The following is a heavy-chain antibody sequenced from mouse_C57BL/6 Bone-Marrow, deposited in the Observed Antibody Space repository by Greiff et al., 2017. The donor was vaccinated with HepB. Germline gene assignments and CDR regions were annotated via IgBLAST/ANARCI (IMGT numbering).Heavy chain of an antibody. V-gene: IGHV5-6*01. CDR1: GFTFSSYG. D-gene: IGHD2-5*01. CDR2: ISSGGSYT. Sequence: DVQLVESGGDLVKPGGSLKLSCAASGFTFSSYGMSWVRQTPDKRLEWVATISSGGSYTDYPDSVKGRFTISRDNDKNTLYLQMRSLKSEDTAMYSCASHIVPSCWYFDVWGTGTTVTVSS. CDR3: ASHIVPSCWYFDV. J-gene: IGHJ1*03.